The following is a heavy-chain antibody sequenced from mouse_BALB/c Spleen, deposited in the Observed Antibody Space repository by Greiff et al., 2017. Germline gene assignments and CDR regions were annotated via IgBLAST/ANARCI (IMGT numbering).Heavy chain of an antibody. CDR1: GYTFTSYT. V-gene: IGHV1-4*01. J-gene: IGHJ2*01. Sequence: VQLQESGAELARPGASVKMSCKASGYTFTSYTMHWVKQRHGQGLEWIGYINPSSGYTNYNQKFKDKATLTADKSSSTAYMQLSSLTSEDSAVYYCARTAYYRYAYFDYWGQGTTLTVSS. CDR2: INPSSGYT. D-gene: IGHD2-14*01. CDR3: ARTAYYRYAYFDY.